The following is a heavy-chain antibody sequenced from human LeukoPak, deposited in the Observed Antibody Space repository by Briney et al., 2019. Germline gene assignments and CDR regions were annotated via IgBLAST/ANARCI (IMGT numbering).Heavy chain of an antibody. Sequence: SETLSLTCTVSGYSISSGYYWGWVRQPPGKGLGWIGSIYHSGSTDYNPSLKSRVTISVDTSKNQFSLKLSSVTAADTAVYYCARLTSRWDYWGQGTLVTVSS. CDR3: ARLTSRWDY. D-gene: IGHD4/OR15-4a*01. CDR2: IYHSGST. CDR1: GYSISSGYY. V-gene: IGHV4-38-2*02. J-gene: IGHJ4*02.